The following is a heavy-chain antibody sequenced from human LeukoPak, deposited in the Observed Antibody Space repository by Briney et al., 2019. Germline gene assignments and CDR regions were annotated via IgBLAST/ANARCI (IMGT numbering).Heavy chain of an antibody. CDR1: GYSFTTYW. J-gene: IGHJ2*01. CDR3: ARHQRIERMRYFDL. D-gene: IGHD1-1*01. V-gene: IGHV5-51*01. CDR2: IYPGDSVSS. Sequence: GESLKISCKGSGYSFTTYWIAWVRQMPGKGLEWMGIIYPGDSVSSRYSPSFQGQVTISADKSISTAYLQWSSLKASDTAMYYCARHQRIERMRYFDLWGRATLVTVSS.